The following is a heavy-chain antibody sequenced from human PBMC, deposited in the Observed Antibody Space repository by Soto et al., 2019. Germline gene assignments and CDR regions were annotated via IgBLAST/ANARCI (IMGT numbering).Heavy chain of an antibody. CDR2: IKQGGSEK. D-gene: IGHD3-3*01. CDR3: ARDHDPVWSGYYGSDFDY. CDR1: GFTFSSYW. V-gene: IGHV3-7*03. J-gene: IGHJ4*02. Sequence: GGSLRLSCAASGFTFSSYWMSWVRQAPGKGLEWVANIKQGGSEKYYVDSVKGRFTISRDNAKNSLYLQMNSLRAEDTAVYYCARDHDPVWSGYYGSDFDYWGQGTLVTVSS.